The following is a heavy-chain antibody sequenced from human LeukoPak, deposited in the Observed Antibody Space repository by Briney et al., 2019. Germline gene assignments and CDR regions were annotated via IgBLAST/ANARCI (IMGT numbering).Heavy chain of an antibody. CDR1: VFSFRGFA. CDR2: ISSDGSNV. J-gene: IGHJ1*01. CDR3: ATDLEAVSWLVSGFQH. Sequence: GGSLRLSCAASVFSFRGFAMYWVRQAPGKGLEWVAVISSDGSNVYYSDFAKGRFTISRDNSKNTLYLQLDRLRTEDTAVFYCATDLEAVSWLVSGFQHWGQGTLVTVSS. V-gene: IGHV3-30*04. D-gene: IGHD6-19*01.